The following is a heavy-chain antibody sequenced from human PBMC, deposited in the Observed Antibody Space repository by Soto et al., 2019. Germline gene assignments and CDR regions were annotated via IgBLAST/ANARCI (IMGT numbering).Heavy chain of an antibody. CDR1: GGSISSDDYY. Sequence: PSETLSLTCTVSGGSISSDDYYWSWIRQHPGKGLEWIAYIYYSGSTYYNPSLKSRVSMSVDTAKSQFSLMLRSVTAADTAVYYCATLTPSTSRPYMDVWGTGTTVTASS. J-gene: IGHJ6*03. D-gene: IGHD6-6*01. V-gene: IGHV4-30-4*01. CDR2: IYYSGST. CDR3: ATLTPSTSRPYMDV.